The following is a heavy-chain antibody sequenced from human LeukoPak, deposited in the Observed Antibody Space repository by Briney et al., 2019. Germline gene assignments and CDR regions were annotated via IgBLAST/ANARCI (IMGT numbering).Heavy chain of an antibody. CDR3: ATENYDVLTGTPWNGMDF. CDR2: VSNDGNNK. V-gene: IGHV3-30-3*01. J-gene: IGHJ6*02. CDR1: GFTFSNYP. D-gene: IGHD3-9*01. Sequence: GGSLRLSCAASGFTFSNYPMHGVRQAAGKGLEWVAGVSNDGNNKYYAASVWGRFTTSRDNSQYTLYLQMDSLRADDTAVYYCATENYDVLTGTPWNGMDFWGQGTTVIVSS.